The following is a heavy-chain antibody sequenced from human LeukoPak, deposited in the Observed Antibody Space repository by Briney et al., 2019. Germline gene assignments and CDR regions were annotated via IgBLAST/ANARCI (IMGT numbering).Heavy chain of an antibody. CDR1: GGFIRNYY. Sequence: SETLSLTCTVSGGFIRNYYWNWIRQPPGKGLEWIGYTSDSGNTDYKPSLKSRVTISVDTSKNQFSLKLTPATAADTAVYYCARWHSHGRYFDYWGQGALVTVSS. CDR2: TSDSGNT. V-gene: IGHV4-59*01. J-gene: IGHJ4*02. CDR3: ARWHSHGRYFDY. D-gene: IGHD2-21*01.